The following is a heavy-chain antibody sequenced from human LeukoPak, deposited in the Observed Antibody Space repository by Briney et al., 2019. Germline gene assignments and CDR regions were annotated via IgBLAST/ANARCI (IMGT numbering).Heavy chain of an antibody. J-gene: IGHJ5*02. CDR3: ARDRRSWFDP. CDR1: GGSVSGGSYY. Sequence: SETLSLTCTVSGGSVSGGSYYWSWIRQPPGKGLEWIGYIYYSGSTNYNPSLKSRLTISVDTSKNQFSLKLSSVTAADTAVYYCARDRRSWFDPWGQGTLVTVSS. V-gene: IGHV4-61*01. CDR2: IYYSGST.